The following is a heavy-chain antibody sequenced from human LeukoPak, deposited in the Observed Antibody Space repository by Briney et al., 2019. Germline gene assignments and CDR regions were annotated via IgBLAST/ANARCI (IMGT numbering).Heavy chain of an antibody. CDR1: GYTFTNYG. D-gene: IGHD2-21*02. Sequence: ASVKVSCKASGYTFTNYGISWVRQAPGQGLEWVGWISTYNGDTNYAQKLQGRVTMTTDTSTSTAYMELRSLRSDDPAVYYCARGDRAFDIWGQGTMVTVSS. J-gene: IGHJ3*02. CDR2: ISTYNGDT. CDR3: ARGDRAFDI. V-gene: IGHV1-18*01.